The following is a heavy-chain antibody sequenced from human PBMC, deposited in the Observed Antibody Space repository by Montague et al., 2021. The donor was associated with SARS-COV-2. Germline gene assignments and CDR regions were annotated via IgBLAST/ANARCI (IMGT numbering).Heavy chain of an antibody. Sequence: TLSLTCTVSGGSISSGGYYWSWIRQHPGKGLEWIGYIYYDGYTYYNPSLKSRVTISVDTSKNQFSLNLSSVTAADTAVYYCARDAIGAAGGYGMDVWGQGTRSPSP. CDR3: ARDAIGAAGGYGMDV. D-gene: IGHD2-2*01. CDR2: IYYDGYT. J-gene: IGHJ6*02. V-gene: IGHV4-31*03. CDR1: GGSISSGGYY.